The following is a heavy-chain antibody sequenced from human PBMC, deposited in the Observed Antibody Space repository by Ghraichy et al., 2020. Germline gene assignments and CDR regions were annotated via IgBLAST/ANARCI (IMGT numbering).Heavy chain of an antibody. Sequence: SETLSLTCTVSGGSISSYYWSWIRQPPGKGLEWIGYIYYSGSTNYNPSLKSRVTISVDTSKNQFSLKLSSVTAADKAVYYCARTLPGIAVAGYWYFDLWGRGTLGTVSS. CDR2: IYYSGST. J-gene: IGHJ2*01. V-gene: IGHV4-59*01. D-gene: IGHD6-19*01. CDR1: GGSISSYY. CDR3: ARTLPGIAVAGYWYFDL.